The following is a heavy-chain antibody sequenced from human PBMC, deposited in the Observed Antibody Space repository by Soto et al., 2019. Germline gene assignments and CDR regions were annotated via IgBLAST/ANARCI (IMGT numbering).Heavy chain of an antibody. CDR3: GKDTLDCSGGDCPLYYYYGMDV. CDR1: GFTFSSYA. CDR2: ISNDGTNK. J-gene: IGHJ6*02. V-gene: IGHV3-30*04. Sequence: GGSLRLSCAASGFTFSSYAMHWVRQAPGKGLEWLAVISNDGTNKYLADSVKGRLTLSRDNSRNTLSLEINNLRPEDTAVYYCGKDTLDCSGGDCPLYYYYGMDVWGQGTTVTVSS. D-gene: IGHD2-15*01.